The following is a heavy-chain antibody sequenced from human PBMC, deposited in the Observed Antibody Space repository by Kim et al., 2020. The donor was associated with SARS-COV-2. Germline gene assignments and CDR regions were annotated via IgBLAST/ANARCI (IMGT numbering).Heavy chain of an antibody. Sequence: ASVKVSCKASGYTFTSYGISWVRQAPGQGLEWMGWISAYNGNTNYAQKLQGRVTMTTDTSTSTAYMELRSLRSDDTAVYYCARDRAPWELLLPYYGMDVWGQGTTVTVSS. V-gene: IGHV1-18*01. CDR1: GYTFTSYG. D-gene: IGHD1-26*01. CDR2: ISAYNGNT. CDR3: ARDRAPWELLLPYYGMDV. J-gene: IGHJ6*02.